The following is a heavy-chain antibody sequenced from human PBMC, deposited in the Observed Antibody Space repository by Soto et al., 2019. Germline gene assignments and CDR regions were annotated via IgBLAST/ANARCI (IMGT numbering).Heavy chain of an antibody. CDR3: PRDVIAPPNLFDP. D-gene: IGHD2-21*01. V-gene: IGHV4-61*08. CDR2: VYYSGTT. CDR1: GGSIDSGDYH. J-gene: IGHJ5*02. Sequence: SETLSLTCTVSGGSIDSGDYHWSWIRQPPGKGLEWIGYVYYSGTTNYNPFLKSRVTLSLDKSKNQFSLKMNSVTAADTAVYYCPRDVIAPPNLFDPWGQGTLVTVSS.